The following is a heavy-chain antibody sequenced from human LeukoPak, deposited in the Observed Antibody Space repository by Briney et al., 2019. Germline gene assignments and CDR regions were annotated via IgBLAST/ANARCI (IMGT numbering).Heavy chain of an antibody. CDR2: INPNSGGT. CDR3: ARGGYSYGYRRDFDY. CDR1: GYTFTGYY. D-gene: IGHD5-18*01. J-gene: IGHJ4*02. Sequence: ASVKVSCKASGYTFTGYYMHWVRQAPGQGLEWMGWINPNSGGTNYAQKFQGRVTMTRDTSISTAYMELSRLRFDDTAVYYCARGGYSYGYRRDFDYWGQGTLVTVSS. V-gene: IGHV1-2*02.